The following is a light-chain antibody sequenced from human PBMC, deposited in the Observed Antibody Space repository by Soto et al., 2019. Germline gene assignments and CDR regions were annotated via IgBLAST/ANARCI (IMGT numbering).Light chain of an antibody. Sequence: QTVVTQEPSLTVSPGGTVTLTCGSSTGAVTNGHYPYWIHQKPGQAPTTLIYDTTNKLSWTPARFSGSLLGGKAALTLSGAQPEDEADYYCLLLDSGGRVFGGGTKLTVL. V-gene: IGLV7-46*01. J-gene: IGLJ2*01. CDR1: TGAVTNGHY. CDR2: DTT. CDR3: LLLDSGGRV.